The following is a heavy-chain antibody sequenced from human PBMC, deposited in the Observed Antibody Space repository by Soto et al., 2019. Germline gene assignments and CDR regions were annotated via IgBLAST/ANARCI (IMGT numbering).Heavy chain of an antibody. CDR3: ARDFDDSGTSYFDY. CDR1: GGSISSGDYY. Sequence: QVKLQESGPGLAKPSQTLSLTCTVSGGSISSGDYYWSWIRQHPGKGLEWIGYIYRSGSTYYNPSLKSRVTMSVDRSKNQFSLKLSSVTAADTAVYYCARDFDDSGTSYFDYWDQGILVTVSS. D-gene: IGHD3-10*01. J-gene: IGHJ4*02. V-gene: IGHV4-31*03. CDR2: IYRSGST.